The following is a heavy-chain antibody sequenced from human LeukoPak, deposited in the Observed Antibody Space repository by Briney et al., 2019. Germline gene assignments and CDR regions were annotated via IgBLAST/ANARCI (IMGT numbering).Heavy chain of an antibody. Sequence: ASVKVSCKASGYTFTSYDINSVRQATGQGLEWMGWMNPNSGNTGYAQKFQGRVTMTRNTSISTAYMELSSLRSEDTAVYYCARLLGTYYYYGMDVWGQGTTVTVSS. CDR3: ARLLGTYYYYGMDV. D-gene: IGHD7-27*01. V-gene: IGHV1-8*01. CDR2: MNPNSGNT. J-gene: IGHJ6*02. CDR1: GYTFTSYD.